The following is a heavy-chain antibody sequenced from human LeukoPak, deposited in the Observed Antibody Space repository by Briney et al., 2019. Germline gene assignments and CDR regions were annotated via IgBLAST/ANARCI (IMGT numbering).Heavy chain of an antibody. CDR1: GGSISSYY. J-gene: IGHJ6*02. V-gene: IGHV4-4*07. CDR2: IYTSGST. CDR3: AREVIYSGSFYDYGMDV. D-gene: IGHD1-26*01. Sequence: SETLSLTCTVAGGSISSYYWSWIRQPAGKGLEWSGRIYTSGSTNHNPSLKTRVTMSVATSKNPFSLKLRFVTAADTAVYYCAREVIYSGSFYDYGMDVWGQGTTVTVSS.